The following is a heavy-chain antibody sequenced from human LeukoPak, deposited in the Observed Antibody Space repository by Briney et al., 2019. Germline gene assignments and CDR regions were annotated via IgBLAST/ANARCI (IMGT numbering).Heavy chain of an antibody. CDR2: IYYSGST. Sequence: SETLSLTCTVSGGSISSSSYYWGWIRQPPGKGLEWIGSIYYSGSTYYNPSLKSRVTISVDTSKNQFSLKLSSVTAADTAVYYCARVSQPSSWYDLSSWGFDPWGQGTLVTVSS. J-gene: IGHJ5*02. CDR1: GGSISSSSYY. CDR3: ARVSQPSSWYDLSSWGFDP. D-gene: IGHD6-13*01. V-gene: IGHV4-39*07.